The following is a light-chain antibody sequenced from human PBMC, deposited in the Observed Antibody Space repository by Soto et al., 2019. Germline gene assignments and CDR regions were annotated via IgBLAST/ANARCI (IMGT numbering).Light chain of an antibody. J-gene: IGLJ1*01. CDR2: EVT. CDR3: CSYAGSNYV. V-gene: IGLV2-23*02. CDR1: RSDVGNYIL. Sequence: QSALTQPASVSGSPGQSITISCTGTRSDVGNYILVSWYQQNPGKAPKLMIYEVTKRPSGISNRFSGSKSGNTASLTISGLQAEDEADYYCCSYAGSNYVFGTGTKVTVL.